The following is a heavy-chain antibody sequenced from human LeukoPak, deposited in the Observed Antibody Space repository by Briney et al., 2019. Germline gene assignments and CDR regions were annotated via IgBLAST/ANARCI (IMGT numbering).Heavy chain of an antibody. J-gene: IGHJ4*02. CDR3: ARPDYFASHD. CDR1: GYNFPKSW. Sequence: GESLKISCKASGYNFPKSWIGWVRQMPGKGLEWMAIVYPDDSRTKYSPSFQGQVTISADGSINTAYLQWSSLRASDSAMYYCARPDYFASHDWGQGTLVTVSS. D-gene: IGHD2/OR15-2a*01. CDR2: VYPDDSRT. V-gene: IGHV5-51*01.